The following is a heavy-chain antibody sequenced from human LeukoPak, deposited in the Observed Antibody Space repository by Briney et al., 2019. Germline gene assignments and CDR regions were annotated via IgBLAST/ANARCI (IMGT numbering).Heavy chain of an antibody. CDR3: AKMPKYYSSTSCNFYYFDY. D-gene: IGHD2-2*01. J-gene: IGHJ4*02. Sequence: GGSLRLSCAASGFTFSSYAMSWVRQAPGKGLEWVSVVSASGGSTYYADSVKGRFTISRDNSKNTLFLQMNSLRAEDTAVYYCAKMPKYYSSTSCNFYYFDYWGQGTLVTVSS. CDR1: GFTFSSYA. CDR2: VSASGGST. V-gene: IGHV3-23*01.